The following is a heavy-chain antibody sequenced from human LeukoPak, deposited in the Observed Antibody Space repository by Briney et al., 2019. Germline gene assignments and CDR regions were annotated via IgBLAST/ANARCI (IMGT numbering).Heavy chain of an antibody. CDR1: GYTFTSYG. J-gene: IGHJ3*02. Sequence: SVKVSCKASGYTFTSYGISWVRQAPGQGLEWMGRIIPILGIANYAQKFQGRVTITADKSTSTAYMELSSLRSEDTAVYYCARHRARSRAFDIWGQGTMVTVSS. CDR2: IIPILGIA. V-gene: IGHV1-69*04. CDR3: ARHRARSRAFDI.